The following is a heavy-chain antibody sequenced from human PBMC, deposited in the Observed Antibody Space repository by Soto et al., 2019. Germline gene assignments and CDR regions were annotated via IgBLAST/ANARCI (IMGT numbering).Heavy chain of an antibody. D-gene: IGHD4-17*01. Sequence: ASVKVSCKASGYTFTSYYMHWVRQAPGQGLEGMGIINPSGGSTSYAQKFQGRVTMPRDTSTSTVYMELSSLRSEDTAVYYCARSTVTTGQDNSFAPSGQGTLVTVSS. J-gene: IGHJ5*02. CDR3: ARSTVTTGQDNSFAP. CDR1: GYTFTSYY. V-gene: IGHV1-46*03. CDR2: INPSGGST.